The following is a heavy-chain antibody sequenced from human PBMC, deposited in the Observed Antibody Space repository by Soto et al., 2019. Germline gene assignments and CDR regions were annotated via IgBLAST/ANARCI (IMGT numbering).Heavy chain of an antibody. CDR3: ARRGSGYQEYYFDY. CDR1: GYRFTNYW. V-gene: IGHV5-51*01. J-gene: IGHJ4*02. CDR2: IYPGDSDT. Sequence: ESLKISCKGFGYRFTNYWIGWVRQMPGKGLEWMGIIYPGDSDTRYSPSFQGQVTISVDKSISTAYLQWSSLKASDTAIYYCARRGSGYQEYYFDYWGQGTLVTVSS. D-gene: IGHD3-3*01.